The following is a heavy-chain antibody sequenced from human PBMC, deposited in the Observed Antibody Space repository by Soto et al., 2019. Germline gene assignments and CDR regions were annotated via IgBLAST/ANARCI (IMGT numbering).Heavy chain of an antibody. CDR2: ISAYNGNK. J-gene: IGHJ4*02. V-gene: IGHV1-18*01. CDR3: ARVCSSCPFEY. CDR1: GYTFTNFG. Sequence: QVQLVQSGAEVTKPGASLKVACKTSGYTFTNFGISWVRQAPGQGLEWMGWISAYNGNKDYALKFQGRVTMTTDTSTRTAYMDLRSLRSDDTAVYYYARVCSSCPFEYWGQGTLVTVSS. D-gene: IGHD6-13*01.